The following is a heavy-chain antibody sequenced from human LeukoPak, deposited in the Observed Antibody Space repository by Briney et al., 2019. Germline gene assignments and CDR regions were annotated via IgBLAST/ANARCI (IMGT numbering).Heavy chain of an antibody. J-gene: IGHJ4*02. Sequence: GGSLRLSCTLSGSNSRVLTLSWVRQAPGKGLEWVGFIRNQEYDGTTEYAASVKGRFFMSRDDSKSVAFLQMNSLKIEDTAIYCCSGRPHCNGSRDYLDYWRQGTLVTVSS. CDR2: IRNQEYDGTT. D-gene: IGHD2/OR15-2a*01. V-gene: IGHV3-49*04. CDR3: SGRPHCNGSRDYLDY. CDR1: GSNSRVLT.